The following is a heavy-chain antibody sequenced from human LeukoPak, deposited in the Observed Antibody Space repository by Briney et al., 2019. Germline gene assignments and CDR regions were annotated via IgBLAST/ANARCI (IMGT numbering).Heavy chain of an antibody. CDR2: IYYSGST. V-gene: IGHV4-31*03. D-gene: IGHD4-11*01. J-gene: IGHJ6*02. CDR3: ARDHTETSSLNFRNYYYYGMDI. CDR1: GGSIRSGDYS. Sequence: SETLPLTCTVSGGSIRSGDYSWNWIRQHPGKGLEWIGYIYYSGSTYYNPSLTSRVTMSVDTSKNQLSLKLSSVTAADTAIYYCARDHTETSSLNFRNYYYYGMDIWGQGTTVIVSS.